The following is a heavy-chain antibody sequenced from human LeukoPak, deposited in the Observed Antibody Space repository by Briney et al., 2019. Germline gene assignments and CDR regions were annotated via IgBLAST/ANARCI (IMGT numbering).Heavy chain of an antibody. CDR2: INPNSGGT. J-gene: IGHJ4*02. CDR3: ARVRSSSGSYCKRDY. Sequence: GASVKVSCKASGYTFTSYYMHWVRQAPGQGLEWMGWINPNSGGTNYAQKFQGRVTMTRDTSISTAYMELSRLRSDDTAVYYCARVRSSSGSYCKRDYWGQGTLVTVSS. D-gene: IGHD3-10*01. V-gene: IGHV1-2*02. CDR1: GYTFTSYY.